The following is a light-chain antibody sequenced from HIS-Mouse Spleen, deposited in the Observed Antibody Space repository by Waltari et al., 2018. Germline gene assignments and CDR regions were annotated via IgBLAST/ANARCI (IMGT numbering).Light chain of an antibody. Sequence: QSALTQPPSASGSPGQSVTISCTGTSSDVGGYHYVSWYQQHPGKAPKLMLYEVSKRPSGVPDRSSGSKSGNTASLTVSGLQAEDEADYYCSSYAGSNFYVFGTGTKVTVL. J-gene: IGLJ1*01. CDR1: SSDVGGYHY. CDR2: EVS. V-gene: IGLV2-8*01. CDR3: SSYAGSNFYV.